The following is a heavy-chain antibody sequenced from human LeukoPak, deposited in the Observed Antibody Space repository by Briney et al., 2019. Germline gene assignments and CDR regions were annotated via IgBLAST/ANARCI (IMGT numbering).Heavy chain of an antibody. CDR1: GFTFSSFA. D-gene: IGHD1-1*01. Sequence: GGSLRLSCAASGFTFSSFAMSWVRQAPGKGLEWVSGISGNGGRIYYADSVKGRFTISRDNSKNTLYLQMNSLRAEDTAVYYCARDRGGTTGTTGWFDPWGQGTLVTVSS. CDR3: ARDRGGTTGTTGWFDP. CDR2: ISGNGGRI. J-gene: IGHJ5*02. V-gene: IGHV3-23*01.